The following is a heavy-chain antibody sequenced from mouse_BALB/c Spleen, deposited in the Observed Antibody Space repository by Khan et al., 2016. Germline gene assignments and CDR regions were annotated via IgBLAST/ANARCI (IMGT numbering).Heavy chain of an antibody. CDR2: INPDSSTI. Sequence: EVELVESGGGLVQPGGSLKLSCAASGFDFSSYWMSWVRQAPGKGLEWIGEINPDSSTINYTPSLKDKFIISRDNAKNTLYLQMSKVRSEDRARYYFARNSYYGSVAYWGQGTLVTVSA. D-gene: IGHD1-1*01. CDR1: GFDFSSYW. V-gene: IGHV4-1*02. CDR3: ARNSYYGSVAY. J-gene: IGHJ3*01.